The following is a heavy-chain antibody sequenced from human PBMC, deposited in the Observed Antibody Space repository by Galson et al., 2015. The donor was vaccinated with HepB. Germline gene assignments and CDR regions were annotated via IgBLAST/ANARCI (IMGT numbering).Heavy chain of an antibody. J-gene: IGHJ2*01. CDR3: ARFTAARPTYWYFDL. CDR1: GGSVSSGSYY. D-gene: IGHD6-6*01. CDR2: IYYSGST. Sequence: LSLTCTVSGGSVSSGSYYWSWIRQPPGKGLEWIGYIYYSGSTNYNPSLKSRVTISVDTSKNQFSLKLSSVTAADTAVYYCARFTAARPTYWYFDLWGRGTLVTVSS. V-gene: IGHV4-61*01.